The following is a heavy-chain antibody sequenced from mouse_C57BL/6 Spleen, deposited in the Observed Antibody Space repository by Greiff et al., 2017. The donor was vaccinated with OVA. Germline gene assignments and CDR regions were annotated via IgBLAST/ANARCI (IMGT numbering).Heavy chain of an antibody. J-gene: IGHJ1*03. Sequence: EVQLQQSGPELVKPGASVKISCKASGYTFTDYYMNWVKQSHGKSLEWIGDINPNNGGTSYNQKFKGKATLTVDKSSSTAYMELRSLTSEDSAVYYCARLEIWLLRYFDVWGTGTTVTVSS. CDR3: ARLEIWLLRYFDV. CDR1: GYTFTDYY. CDR2: INPNNGGT. D-gene: IGHD2-3*01. V-gene: IGHV1-26*01.